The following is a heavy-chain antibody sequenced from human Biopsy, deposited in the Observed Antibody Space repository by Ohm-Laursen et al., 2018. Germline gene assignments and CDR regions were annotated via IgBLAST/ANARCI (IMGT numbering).Heavy chain of an antibody. J-gene: IGHJ4*02. V-gene: IGHV4-38-2*01. CDR1: GCSISSDYR. D-gene: IGHD6-19*01. CDR3: ARVGSGWAPFDK. Sequence: SDTLSLTCAASGCSISSDYRWGWIRQAPGKTLEWLGNIFKDGNTHYNPSLRSRLIISIDTSKNQFSLMMTSVSGADTAVYFCARVGSGWAPFDKWGPGTLVTVSS. CDR2: IFKDGNT.